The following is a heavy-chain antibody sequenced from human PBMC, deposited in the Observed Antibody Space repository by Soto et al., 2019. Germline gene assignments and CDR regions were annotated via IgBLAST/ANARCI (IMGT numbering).Heavy chain of an antibody. D-gene: IGHD3-3*01. CDR1: GFTFSNAW. V-gene: IGHV3-15*01. Sequence: GGSLRLSCAASGFTFSNAWMSWVRQTPGKGLEWVGRIKSKTDGGTTDYAAPVKGRFTISRDDSKNTLYLQMNGLKTEDTAVYYCTTGYGPTYYDFWSGYRSFDYWGQGTLVTVSS. CDR3: TTGYGPTYYDFWSGYRSFDY. CDR2: IKSKTDGGTT. J-gene: IGHJ4*02.